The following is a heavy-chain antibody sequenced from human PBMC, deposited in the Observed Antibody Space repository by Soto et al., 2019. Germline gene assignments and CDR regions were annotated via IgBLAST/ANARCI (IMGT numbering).Heavy chain of an antibody. V-gene: IGHV3-33*01. J-gene: IGHJ4*02. D-gene: IGHD1-26*01. CDR2: IWYDGSNK. Sequence: PGGSLRLSCAASGFSFSSYGMHWVRQAPGKGLEWVAMIWYDGSNKYYVDSVKGRFTISRDNSKNTLDLQMNRLSAEDTAAYYCARFNSGTYSYDYWGQGTLVT. CDR1: GFSFSSYG. CDR3: ARFNSGTYSYDY.